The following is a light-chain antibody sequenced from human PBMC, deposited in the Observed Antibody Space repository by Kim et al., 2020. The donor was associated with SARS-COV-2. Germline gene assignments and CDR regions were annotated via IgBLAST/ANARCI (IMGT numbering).Light chain of an antibody. CDR1: STNIGSNT. J-gene: IGLJ2*01. V-gene: IGLV1-44*01. CDR2: SNN. Sequence: QRVTIYGSGSSTNIGSNTVNWYQQLPGTAPKLLINSNNQRPSGVPDRFSGSKSGTSASLAISGLQSEDEADYYCAAWDDSLNGRGVFGGGTQLTVL. CDR3: AAWDDSLNGRGV.